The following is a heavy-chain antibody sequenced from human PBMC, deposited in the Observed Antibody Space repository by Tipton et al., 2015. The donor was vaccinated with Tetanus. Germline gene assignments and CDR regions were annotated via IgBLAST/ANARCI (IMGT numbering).Heavy chain of an antibody. Sequence: TLSLTCTVSGGSISSYYWSWIRQPPGKGLEWIGYIYYSGSTNYNPSLKSRVTISVDTSKNQFSLKLSSVTAADTAVYYCARVKXXXXILTXXXQAGNWFDPGGQGTLVTVSS. CDR3: ARVKXXXXILTXXXQAGNWFDP. CDR1: GGSISSYY. V-gene: IGHV4-59*01. J-gene: IGHJ5*02. D-gene: IGHD3-9*01. CDR2: IYYSGST.